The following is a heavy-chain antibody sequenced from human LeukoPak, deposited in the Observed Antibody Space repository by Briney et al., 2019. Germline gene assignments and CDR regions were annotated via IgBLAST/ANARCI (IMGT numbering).Heavy chain of an antibody. J-gene: IGHJ6*03. CDR2: LSGSGGST. D-gene: IGHD4-17*01. CDR3: DKGGSTSRVTTSRVVFGYYYYMDV. V-gene: IGHV3-23*01. CDR1: GFTFSSHA. Sequence: GGSQRLSCAASGFTFSSHAMSWVRQAPGKGLEWVSSLSGSGGSTYHADSVKGRFSISRDNSKNTLYLQLNSLIAEDTAVYYCDKGGSTSRVTTSRVVFGYYYYMDVWGKGTPVTVSS.